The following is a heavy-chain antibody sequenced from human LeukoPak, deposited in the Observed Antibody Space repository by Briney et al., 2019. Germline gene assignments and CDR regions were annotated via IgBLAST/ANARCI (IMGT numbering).Heavy chain of an antibody. CDR2: FDPEDGET. CDR1: GYTLTELS. Sequence: ASVKVSCKVSGYTLTELSMHWVRQAPGKGLEWMGGFDPEDGETIYAQKFQGRVTMTRDTPTSTLYMEVSSLRSEDTAVYYCARKAPHDSSGWYFDLWGRGTLVTVSS. V-gene: IGHV1-24*01. D-gene: IGHD3-22*01. J-gene: IGHJ2*01. CDR3: ARKAPHDSSGWYFDL.